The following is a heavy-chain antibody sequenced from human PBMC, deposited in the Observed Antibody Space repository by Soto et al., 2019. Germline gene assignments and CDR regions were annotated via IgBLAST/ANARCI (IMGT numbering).Heavy chain of an antibody. V-gene: IGHV4-59*08. CDR1: GGSISSYY. CDR2: IYYSGST. Sequence: SETLSLTCTVSGGSISSYYCSWIPQRPGKGLGWIGYIYYSGSTNYHPSLKSRVTISVDTSKNQFSLKLSSVTAADTAVYYCASIAAARRNYYYYYYMDVWGKGTTVTVSS. CDR3: ASIAAARRNYYYYYYMDV. D-gene: IGHD6-6*01. J-gene: IGHJ6*03.